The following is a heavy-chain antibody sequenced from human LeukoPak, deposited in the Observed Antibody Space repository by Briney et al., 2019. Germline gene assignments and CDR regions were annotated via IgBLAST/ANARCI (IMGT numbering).Heavy chain of an antibody. J-gene: IGHJ4*02. CDR3: ARVEGPVGQEIPRGV. Sequence: SETLSLTCTVSGGSISGYYWTWIRQPPGKGLECIGYIYCSGSTNYNPSLKSRVTISVDTSKNQFSLKLSSVSAADTAVYYCARVEGPVGQEIPRGVWGQGTLVTVSS. D-gene: IGHD2-2*02. CDR2: IYCSGST. V-gene: IGHV4-59*01. CDR1: GGSISGYY.